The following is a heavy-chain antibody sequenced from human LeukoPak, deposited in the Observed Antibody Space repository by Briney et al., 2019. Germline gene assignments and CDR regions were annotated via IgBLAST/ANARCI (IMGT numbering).Heavy chain of an antibody. CDR1: GFTFSSYE. CDR2: ISSSGSTI. Sequence: PGGSLRLSCAASGFTFSSYEMNWVRQAPGKGLEWVSYISSSGSTIYYADSVKGRFTISRDNAKNSLYLQMSSLRAEDTAVYYCARKQLWLRTFDYWGQGTLVTVSS. J-gene: IGHJ4*02. V-gene: IGHV3-48*03. CDR3: ARKQLWLRTFDY. D-gene: IGHD5-18*01.